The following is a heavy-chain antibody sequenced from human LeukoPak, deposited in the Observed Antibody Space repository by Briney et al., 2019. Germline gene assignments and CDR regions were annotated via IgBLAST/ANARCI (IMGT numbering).Heavy chain of an antibody. Sequence: GGSLRLSCAASGFTFSNYWMHWVRQAPGKGLVWVSRIKGDGSHTIYADSVKGRFTISRGNAKNTLYLQMMSLRAEDTAVYYCVRDWDHFDFDSWGQGTLVTVSS. J-gene: IGHJ5*01. D-gene: IGHD3-9*01. CDR3: VRDWDHFDFDS. CDR2: IKGDGSHT. V-gene: IGHV3-74*01. CDR1: GFTFSNYW.